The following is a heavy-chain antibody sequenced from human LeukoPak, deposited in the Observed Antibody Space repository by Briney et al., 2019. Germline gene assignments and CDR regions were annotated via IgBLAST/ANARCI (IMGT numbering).Heavy chain of an antibody. CDR1: GGSISSSY. CDR3: ARDALGITATGVY. CDR2: ILYSGST. V-gene: IGHV4-59*12. Sequence: SETLSLTSTVSGGSISSSYWSWIRQPPGKGLEWIGYILYSGSTNYNPSLKSRVTISVDTSKNQFSLKLSSVTAADTAVYYCARDALGITATGVYWGQGTLVSVSS. D-gene: IGHD1-1*01. J-gene: IGHJ4*02.